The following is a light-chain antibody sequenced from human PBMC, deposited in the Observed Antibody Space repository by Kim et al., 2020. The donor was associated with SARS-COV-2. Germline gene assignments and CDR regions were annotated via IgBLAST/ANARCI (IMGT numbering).Light chain of an antibody. J-gene: IGKJ5*01. V-gene: IGKV1-39*01. Sequence: DIQMTQSPSSLSASVGDRVTITCRASRSIITYLNWYQQKPGKAPNLLIHTASTLQSGVPSRFSGSGSGTDFNLTITNLEPEDFATYHSQQSYSTPRITCGQGTRLEIK. CDR1: RSIITY. CDR2: TAS. CDR3: QQSYSTPRIT.